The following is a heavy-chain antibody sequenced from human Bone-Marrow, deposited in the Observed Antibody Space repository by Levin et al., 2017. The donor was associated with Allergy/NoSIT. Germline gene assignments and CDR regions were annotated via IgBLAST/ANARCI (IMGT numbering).Heavy chain of an antibody. CDR1: GGSISSSSYY. J-gene: IGHJ4*02. V-gene: IGHV4-39*07. Sequence: SQTLSLTCTVSGGSISSSSYYWGWIRQPPGKGLEWIGSIYYSGSTYYNPSLKSRVTISVDTSKNQFSLKLSSVTAADTAVYYCARGGEGQWLADFDYWGQGTLVTVSS. D-gene: IGHD6-19*01. CDR2: IYYSGST. CDR3: ARGGEGQWLADFDY.